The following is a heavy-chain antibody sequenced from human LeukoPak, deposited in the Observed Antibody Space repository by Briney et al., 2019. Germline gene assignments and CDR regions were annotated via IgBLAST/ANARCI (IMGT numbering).Heavy chain of an antibody. J-gene: IGHJ4*02. CDR3: ANDLGWIQLYVG. CDR2: INWNGGST. V-gene: IGHV3-20*04. D-gene: IGHD5-18*01. CDR1: GFTFDDYG. Sequence: SGGSLRLSCAASGFTFDDYGMSWVRQAPGKGLEWVSGINWNGGSTGYADSVKGRFTISRDNAKNSLYLQMNSLRAEDTAVYYCANDLGWIQLYVGRGQGTLVTVSS.